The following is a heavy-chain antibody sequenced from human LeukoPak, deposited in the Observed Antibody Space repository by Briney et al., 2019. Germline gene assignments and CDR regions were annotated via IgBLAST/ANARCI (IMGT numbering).Heavy chain of an antibody. CDR1: NGSISSYY. CDR2: IYTSGST. D-gene: IGHD1-26*01. V-gene: IGHV4-4*07. CDR3: AREWELAFDY. Sequence: KSSETLSLTCTVSNGSISSYYWNWIRQPAGKGLEWIGRIYTSGSTNYNPSLKSRVTMSVDTSKNQFSLQLNSVTPEDTAVYYCAREWELAFDYWGQGTLVTVSS. J-gene: IGHJ4*02.